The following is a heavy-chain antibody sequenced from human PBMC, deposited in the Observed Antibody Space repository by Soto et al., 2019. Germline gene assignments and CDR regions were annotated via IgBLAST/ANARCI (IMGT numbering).Heavy chain of an antibody. CDR3: ARGSQRWLQLRAFDI. J-gene: IGHJ3*02. D-gene: IGHD5-12*01. CDR2: INHSGST. Sequence: SETLSLTCGVHGGSFSGYYWSWIRQPPGKGLEWIGEINHSGSTNYSPSLKSRVTISVDTSKNQFSLKMSSVTAADTAVYYCARGSQRWLQLRAFDIWGQGRMVTVSS. CDR1: GGSFSGYY. V-gene: IGHV4-34*01.